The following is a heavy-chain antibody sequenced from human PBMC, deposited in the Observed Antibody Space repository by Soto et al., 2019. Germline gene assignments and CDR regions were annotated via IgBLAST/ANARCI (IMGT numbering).Heavy chain of an antibody. V-gene: IGHV3-23*01. CDR3: AKGKGGWLRLWSEFDY. CDR2: ISGSGGST. D-gene: IGHD5-12*01. CDR1: GFTFSSYA. Sequence: EVQLLESGGGLVQPGGSLRLSCAASGFTFSSYAMSWVRQAPGKGLEWVSAISGSGGSTYYADSVKGRFTISRDNSKNTLYLQMNSLRAEDTAVYYCAKGKGGWLRLWSEFDYWGQGTLVTVSS. J-gene: IGHJ4*02.